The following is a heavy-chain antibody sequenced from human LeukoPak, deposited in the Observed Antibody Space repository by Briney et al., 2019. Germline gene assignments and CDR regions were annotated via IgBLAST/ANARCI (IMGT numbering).Heavy chain of an antibody. Sequence: GGSLRLSCAASGFTFSSYGMHWVRQAPGKGLEWVAFIRYDGSNKYYADSVKGRFTISRDNSKNTLYLQMNSLRAEDTAVYYCARDQDRYSSGWYYRHWGQGTLVTVSS. CDR1: GFTFSSYG. D-gene: IGHD6-19*01. J-gene: IGHJ1*01. V-gene: IGHV3-30*02. CDR2: IRYDGSNK. CDR3: ARDQDRYSSGWYYRH.